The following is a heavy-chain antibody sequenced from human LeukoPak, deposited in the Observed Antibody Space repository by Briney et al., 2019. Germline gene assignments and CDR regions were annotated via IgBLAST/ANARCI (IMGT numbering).Heavy chain of an antibody. CDR2: IYRDGSA. CDR3: ARGSELGATCDY. J-gene: IGHJ4*02. D-gene: IGHD1-26*01. CDR1: GFTFNSYA. Sequence: GSLRLSCAASGFTFNSYAMSWVRQAPGKGLEWVSVIYRDGSAYYADSLQGRFTIFRDNSKNTVYLQMNSLRAEDTAVYYCARGSELGATCDYWGQGTLVTVSS. V-gene: IGHV3-66*01.